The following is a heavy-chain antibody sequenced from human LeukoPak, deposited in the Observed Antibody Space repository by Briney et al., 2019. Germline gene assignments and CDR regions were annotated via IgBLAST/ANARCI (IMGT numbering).Heavy chain of an antibody. Sequence: GGSLRLSCAASGFTFSSYAMSWVRQAPGKGLEWVSSVSGAGGTTGYADSVKGRFTISRDNAKNTLYLQMNSLRAVDTALYYCAKGRLLWFGELPDFWGQGTLVTVSS. J-gene: IGHJ4*02. V-gene: IGHV3-23*01. CDR3: AKGRLLWFGELPDF. CDR1: GFTFSSYA. D-gene: IGHD3-10*01. CDR2: VSGAGGTT.